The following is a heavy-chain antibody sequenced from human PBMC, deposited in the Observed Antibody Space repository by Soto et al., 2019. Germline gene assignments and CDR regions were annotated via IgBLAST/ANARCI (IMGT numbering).Heavy chain of an antibody. CDR3: ARDHYVYDILTGYGYYYGMDV. D-gene: IGHD3-9*01. V-gene: IGHV4-30-4*01. CDR2: IYYSGST. Sequence: PSVTKSLTCTVAGGYISSGDYYWSWINQPPGKGLEWIGYIYYSGSTYYNPSLKSRVTISVDTSKNQFSLKLSSVTAADTAVYYCARDHYVYDILTGYGYYYGMDVWGQGTTVTVSS. CDR1: GGYISSGDYY. J-gene: IGHJ6*02.